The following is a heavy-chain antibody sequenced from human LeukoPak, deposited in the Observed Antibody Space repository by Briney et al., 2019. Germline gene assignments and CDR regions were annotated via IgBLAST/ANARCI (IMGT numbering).Heavy chain of an antibody. CDR2: IYYSGST. Sequence: SETLSLTCTVSGGSISSYYWSWIRQPPGKGLEWIGYIYYSGSTNYNPSLKSRVTISVDTSKNQFSLKLSSVTAADTAVYYCARGTTFPTFYGSGSRKVLDYWGQGTLVTVSS. V-gene: IGHV4-59*08. CDR3: ARGTTFPTFYGSGSRKVLDY. D-gene: IGHD3-10*01. J-gene: IGHJ4*02. CDR1: GGSISSYY.